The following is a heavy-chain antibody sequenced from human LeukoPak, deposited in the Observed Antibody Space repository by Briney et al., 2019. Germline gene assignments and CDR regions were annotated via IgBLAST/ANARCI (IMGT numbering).Heavy chain of an antibody. V-gene: IGHV3-9*01. D-gene: IGHD3-10*01. CDR3: AKGGGRNYGTCSDY. CDR2: ISWNSGSI. J-gene: IGHJ4*02. CDR1: GFTFGDYA. Sequence: GGSLRLPCAASGFTFGDYAIHWVRQAPGRGLEWVSVISWNSGSIGYADSVKGRFTISRDNAKNSLYLQMNSLRVEDTALYYCAKGGGRNYGTCSDYWGQGTLVTVSS.